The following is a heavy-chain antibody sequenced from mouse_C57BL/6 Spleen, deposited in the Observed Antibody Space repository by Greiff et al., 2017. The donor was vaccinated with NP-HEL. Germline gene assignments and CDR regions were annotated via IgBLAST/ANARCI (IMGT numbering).Heavy chain of an antibody. Sequence: QVQLKQPGAELVMPGASVKLSCKASGYTFTSYWMHWVKQRPGQGLEWIGEIDPSDSYTNYNQKFKGKSTLTVDKSSSTAYMQLSSLTSEDSAVYYCARWSSYGRGFAYWGQGTLVTVSA. J-gene: IGHJ3*01. CDR3: ARWSSYGRGFAY. CDR2: IDPSDSYT. CDR1: GYTFTSYW. D-gene: IGHD1-1*01. V-gene: IGHV1-69*01.